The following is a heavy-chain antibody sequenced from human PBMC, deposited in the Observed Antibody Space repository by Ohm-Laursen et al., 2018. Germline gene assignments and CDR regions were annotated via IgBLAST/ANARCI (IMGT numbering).Heavy chain of an antibody. D-gene: IGHD5-12*01. CDR3: STGGLRSRHEY. CDR2: IWYDGRNK. Sequence: SLRLSCSASGFAFSSYGMHWVRQAPGKGLEWVAFIWYDGRNKYYADSVKGRFTISRDNSKNTLYLQMNSLGAEDTALYYCSTGGLRSRHEYWGQGTLATVSS. J-gene: IGHJ4*02. CDR1: GFAFSSYG. V-gene: IGHV3-33*01.